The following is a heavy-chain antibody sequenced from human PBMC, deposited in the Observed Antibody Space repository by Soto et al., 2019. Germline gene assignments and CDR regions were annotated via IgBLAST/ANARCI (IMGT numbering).Heavy chain of an antibody. CDR3: ARDASGSGVEYFDF. V-gene: IGHV3-48*03. CDR1: GFTFSSYE. CDR2: ISSSSSTV. D-gene: IGHD3-22*01. Sequence: EVQLVESGGGLVQPGGSLRLSCAASGFTFSSYEMNWVRQAPGKGLECISYISSSSSTVYYADSVKGRFTISRDNAMNSLFLQMDSLRAEETAVYYCARDASGSGVEYFDFWGQGTLVTVAS. J-gene: IGHJ4*02.